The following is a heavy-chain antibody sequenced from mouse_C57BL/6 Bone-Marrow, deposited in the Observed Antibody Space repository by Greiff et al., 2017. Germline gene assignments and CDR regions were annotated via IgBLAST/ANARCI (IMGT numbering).Heavy chain of an antibody. V-gene: IGHV1-69*01. CDR2: INPSDSNT. CDR3: ARISNYAMDY. J-gene: IGHJ4*01. D-gene: IGHD1-1*01. CDR1: GYTFTSYW. Sequence: QVQLQQPGAELVMPGASVKLSCKASGYTFTSYWMHWVKQRPGQGLEWIGEINPSDSNTNYTQKFKGKSTLTVDKSSSTTYMQLSSLTSEDSAVYYCARISNYAMDYWGQGTSVTVSS.